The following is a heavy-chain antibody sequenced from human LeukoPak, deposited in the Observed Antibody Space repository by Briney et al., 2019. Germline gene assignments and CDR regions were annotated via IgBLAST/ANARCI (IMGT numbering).Heavy chain of an antibody. J-gene: IGHJ3*02. CDR1: GYSFTSCY. D-gene: IGHD3-22*01. Sequence: ASVKVSCKASGYSFTSCYMHWVRQAPGQGLEWMGIIDPSGGSTNYAQKFQGRVTLTRDMSTSTVYMELSSLRSEDTAVYYCARSPINMIVVVMGDAFDIWGQGTMVTVSS. V-gene: IGHV1-46*01. CDR2: IDPSGGST. CDR3: ARSPINMIVVVMGDAFDI.